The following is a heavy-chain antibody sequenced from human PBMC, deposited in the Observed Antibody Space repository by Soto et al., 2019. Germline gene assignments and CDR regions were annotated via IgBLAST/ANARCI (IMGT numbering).Heavy chain of an antibody. V-gene: IGHV5-10-1*01. Sequence: GESLKISCQASGYSFTAYWITWVRQMPRKGLEWMATIDPSDSYVDYSPSFRGHVTFSVDRSITTVYLQWNSLKASDSAMYFCTRRASSSFYHFDFWGQGXLVTVYS. D-gene: IGHD2-2*01. CDR1: GYSFTAYW. CDR2: IDPSDSYV. J-gene: IGHJ4*02. CDR3: TRRASSSFYHFDF.